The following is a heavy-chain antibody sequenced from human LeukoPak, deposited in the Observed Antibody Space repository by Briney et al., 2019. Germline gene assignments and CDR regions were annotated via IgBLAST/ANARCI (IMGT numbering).Heavy chain of an antibody. V-gene: IGHV3-7*01. CDR3: ARLMGERTIYDS. Sequence: GGSLRLSCGVSGFTLRTYWMSWVRQAPGKGLEWVASINQGGGETHYVEAVKGRFTISRDNGMNSFFLQMNSLRAEDTAVYYCARLMGERTIYDSWGQGSLVTVSS. D-gene: IGHD1-26*01. J-gene: IGHJ4*02. CDR2: INQGGGET. CDR1: GFTLRTYW.